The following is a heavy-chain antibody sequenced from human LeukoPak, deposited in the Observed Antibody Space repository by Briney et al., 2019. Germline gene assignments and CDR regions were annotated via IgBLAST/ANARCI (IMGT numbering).Heavy chain of an antibody. CDR3: ARHDLLRMTAVTTYGGFDY. Sequence: SETLSLTCTVSGGSISSSSYYWGWIRQPPGKGLEWIAYIYYSGSTNYNPSLKSRVTISVDTSKNQFSLRLSSVTAADTAVYYCARHDLLRMTAVTTYGGFDYWGQGTLVTVSS. J-gene: IGHJ4*02. D-gene: IGHD4-17*01. V-gene: IGHV4-61*05. CDR1: GGSISSSSYY. CDR2: IYYSGST.